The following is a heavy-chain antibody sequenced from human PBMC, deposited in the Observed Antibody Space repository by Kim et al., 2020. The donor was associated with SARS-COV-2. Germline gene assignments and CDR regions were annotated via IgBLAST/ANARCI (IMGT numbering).Heavy chain of an antibody. J-gene: IGHJ4*02. V-gene: IGHV6-1*01. Sequence: AQSVEVRITTNTDTTKNKFSLQLNSVTPEDTAVYYCARDRQRAGTGVDYWGQGTLVTVSS. D-gene: IGHD6-19*01. CDR3: ARDRQRAGTGVDY.